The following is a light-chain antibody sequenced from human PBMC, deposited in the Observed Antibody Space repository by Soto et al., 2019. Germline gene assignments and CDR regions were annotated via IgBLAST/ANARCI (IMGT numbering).Light chain of an antibody. Sequence: DIQMTQSPSSLSASVGDRVTITCQASQDISNYTNWYQQKSGKAPKLLIYDASNLETGVPSRFSGDGSGTDFTFTISSLQPEDIATYYCQQYDNFPYTFGQGTKLEIK. V-gene: IGKV1-33*01. J-gene: IGKJ2*01. CDR3: QQYDNFPYT. CDR2: DAS. CDR1: QDISNY.